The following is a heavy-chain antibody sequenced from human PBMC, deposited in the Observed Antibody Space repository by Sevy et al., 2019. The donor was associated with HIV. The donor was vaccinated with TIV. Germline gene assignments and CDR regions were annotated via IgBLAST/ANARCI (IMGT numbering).Heavy chain of an antibody. Sequence: GGSLRLSCAASGFIFSSYGMHWVRQAPGKGLEWVTIISYDGCCLKNKDSVKGRFTISRDNSENILYLQMNSLRTDDTAVYYCVKGGVTWELLDYWGQGSLVTVSS. V-gene: IGHV3-30*18. CDR2: ISYDGCCL. J-gene: IGHJ4*02. D-gene: IGHD1-26*01. CDR1: GFIFSSYG. CDR3: VKGGVTWELLDY.